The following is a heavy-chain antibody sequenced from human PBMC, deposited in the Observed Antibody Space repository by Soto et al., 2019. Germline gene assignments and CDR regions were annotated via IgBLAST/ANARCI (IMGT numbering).Heavy chain of an antibody. V-gene: IGHV2-5*02. CDR2: IYWDDDK. D-gene: IGHD3-22*01. CDR1: GFSLSTSGVG. J-gene: IGHJ4*02. CDR3: AHSTYYYDSSGYGLPVFDY. Sequence: QITLKESGPTLVKPTQTLTLTCTFSGFSLSTSGVGVGWIRQPPGKALEWLALIYWDDDKRYSPSLKSRLTITKDTSKNQVVLTMTNMDPVDTATYYCAHSTYYYDSSGYGLPVFDYWGQGTLVTVSS.